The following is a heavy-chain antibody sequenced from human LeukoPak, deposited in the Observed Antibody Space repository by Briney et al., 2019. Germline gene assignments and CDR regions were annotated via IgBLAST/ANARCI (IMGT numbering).Heavy chain of an antibody. CDR1: GGSISSSSYY. CDR2: IYYSGGT. V-gene: IGHV4-39*01. D-gene: IGHD3-10*01. J-gene: IGHJ5*02. Sequence: SETLSLTCTVSGGSISSSSYYWGWIRQPPGKGLEWIGSIYYSGGTYYNPSLKSRVTISVDTSKNQLSLKVSSVTAADTAVYYCARPTSDGSGSYPNWFDPWGEGTLLTVPS. CDR3: ARPTSDGSGSYPNWFDP.